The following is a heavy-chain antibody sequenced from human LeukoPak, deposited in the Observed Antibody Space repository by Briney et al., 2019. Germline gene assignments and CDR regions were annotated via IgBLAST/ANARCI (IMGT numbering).Heavy chain of an antibody. Sequence: GRSLTLSCVHFELNLAASAMRWVRQAAGKGLEWVSLISADGGSTFSADSVKGRFSISRDNSKNSLYLQMNSLRSEDTAMYYCAKESGKFDYWGQGTLVAVSS. CDR3: AKESGKFDY. J-gene: IGHJ4*02. CDR1: ELNLAASA. V-gene: IGHV3-43*02. CDR2: ISADGGST.